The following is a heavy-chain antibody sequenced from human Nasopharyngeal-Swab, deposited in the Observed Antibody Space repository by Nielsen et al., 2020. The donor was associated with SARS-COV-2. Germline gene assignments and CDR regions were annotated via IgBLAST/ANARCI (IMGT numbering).Heavy chain of an antibody. D-gene: IGHD2-21*02. V-gene: IGHV4-30-2*01. Sequence: SETLSLTCAVSGGSISSGGYYWSWIRQPPGKGLEWIGEIHHRRGSNYNPSLRSRVTMSVDKSKNQFSLMVMSVTAADTAVYYCARGGDWRFDYWGQGALFTVSS. CDR1: GGSISSGGYY. J-gene: IGHJ4*02. CDR2: IHHRRGS. CDR3: ARGGDWRFDY.